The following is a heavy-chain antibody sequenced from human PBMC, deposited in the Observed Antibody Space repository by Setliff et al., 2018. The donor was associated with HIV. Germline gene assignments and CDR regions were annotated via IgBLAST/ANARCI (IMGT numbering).Heavy chain of an antibody. CDR1: AGSISSDNW. J-gene: IGHJ4*02. V-gene: IGHV4-4*02. D-gene: IGHD2-2*01. CDR3: ARDPPSMGFDY. Sequence: KPSETLSLTCAVSAGSISSDNWWTWVRQSPGKGLEWVGEIYHSGSTNYNPSLKSRVFMSVDKSKNQFSLKLSSVTAADTAVYYCARDPPSMGFDYWGQGTLVTVSS. CDR2: IYHSGST.